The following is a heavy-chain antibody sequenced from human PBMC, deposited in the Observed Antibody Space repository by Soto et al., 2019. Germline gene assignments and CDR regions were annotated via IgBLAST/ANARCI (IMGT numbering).Heavy chain of an antibody. Sequence: GGSLSLSCVGSGFTFSTYSINWVRQAPGKGLEWVSSISSRSDIYYADSVKGRFTISRDNAKNSVSLQMNSLRAEDTAVYYCAREYTAWPLAYGLDVWGQGTTVTVSS. D-gene: IGHD2-2*02. J-gene: IGHJ6*02. V-gene: IGHV3-21*01. CDR1: GFTFSTYS. CDR2: ISSRSDI. CDR3: AREYTAWPLAYGLDV.